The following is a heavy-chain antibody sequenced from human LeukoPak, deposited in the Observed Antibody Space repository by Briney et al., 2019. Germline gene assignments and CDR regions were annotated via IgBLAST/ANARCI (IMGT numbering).Heavy chain of an antibody. D-gene: IGHD4-11*01. CDR2: ISSSSSYI. CDR1: GFTFSSYS. CDR3: ARETTYSNYAGWFDY. V-gene: IGHV3-21*01. J-gene: IGHJ4*02. Sequence: GGSLRLSCAASGFTFSSYSMNWVRQAPGKGLEWVSSISSSSSYIYYADSVKGRFTISRDNDKNSLYLQMNSLRAEDTAVYYCARETTYSNYAGWFDYWGQGTLVTVSS.